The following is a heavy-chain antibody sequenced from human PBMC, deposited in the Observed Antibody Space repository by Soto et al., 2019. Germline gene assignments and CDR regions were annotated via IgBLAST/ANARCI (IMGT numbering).Heavy chain of an antibody. V-gene: IGHV4-31*03. CDR3: ARASLGYCSSTSCRSNWFDP. Sequence: SETLSLTCTVSGGSIRSGGYYWTWIRQHPGKGLEWIGYIYYTGSTYYNLSLKSRVTISVDTSKNQFSLKLSSVTAADTAVYYCARASLGYCSSTSCRSNWFDPWGQGTLVTVSS. D-gene: IGHD2-2*01. CDR1: GGSIRSGGYY. CDR2: IYYTGST. J-gene: IGHJ5*02.